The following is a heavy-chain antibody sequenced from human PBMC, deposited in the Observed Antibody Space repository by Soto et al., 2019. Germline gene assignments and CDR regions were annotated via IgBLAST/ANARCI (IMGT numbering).Heavy chain of an antibody. Sequence: TLSRTCTVSGGSISSGGYYWSWIRQHPGKGLEWIGYIYYSGSTYYNPSLKSRVTISVDTSKNQFSLKLSSVTAADTAVYYCARAGEGSGSYYVDYYYGMDVWGQGTTLTVSS. J-gene: IGHJ6*02. CDR2: IYYSGST. D-gene: IGHD3-10*01. CDR1: GGSISSGGYY. CDR3: ARAGEGSGSYYVDYYYGMDV. V-gene: IGHV4-31*03.